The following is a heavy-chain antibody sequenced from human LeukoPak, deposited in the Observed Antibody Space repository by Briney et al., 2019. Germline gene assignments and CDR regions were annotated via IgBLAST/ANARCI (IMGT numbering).Heavy chain of an antibody. CDR3: ARAPYSGSYYSPDY. J-gene: IGHJ4*02. Sequence: GRSLRLSCVASGFTFSSYAMHRVRQTPGKGLEWVEVISNEGSNKYYADSIKGRFTISRDNSKNALYLQVDSLRPEDTAVYYCARAPYSGSYYSPDYWGQGTLVTVSS. D-gene: IGHD1-26*01. CDR1: GFTFSSYA. CDR2: ISNEGSNK. V-gene: IGHV3-30*04.